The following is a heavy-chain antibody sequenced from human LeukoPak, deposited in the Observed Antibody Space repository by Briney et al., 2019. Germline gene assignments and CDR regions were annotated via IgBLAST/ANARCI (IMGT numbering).Heavy chain of an antibody. D-gene: IGHD6-13*01. Sequence: PGGSLRLSCAVSGFTFSTYWMSWVRQAPGKGLEWVAFIRNDGAIKYYADSVKGRFTVSRDNSKNTLFLQMNSLRPEDTAVYYCAKTGSSSWGYFDYWGQGTLVTVSS. CDR2: IRNDGAIK. CDR1: GFTFSTYW. J-gene: IGHJ4*02. V-gene: IGHV3-30*02. CDR3: AKTGSSSWGYFDY.